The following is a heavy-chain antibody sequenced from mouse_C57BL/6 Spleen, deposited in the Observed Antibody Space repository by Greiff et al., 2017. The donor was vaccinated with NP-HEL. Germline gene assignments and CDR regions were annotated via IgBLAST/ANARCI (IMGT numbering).Heavy chain of an antibody. D-gene: IGHD6-1*01. CDR1: GYTFTSYW. Sequence: VQLQQPGAELVRPGTSVKLSCKASGYTFTSYWMHWVKQRPGQGLEWIGVIDPSDSYTNYNQKFKGKATLTVDTSSSTAYMQLSSLTSEDSAVYYCARGQLTASYYFDYWGQGTTLTVSS. CDR2: IDPSDSYT. J-gene: IGHJ2*01. V-gene: IGHV1-59*01. CDR3: ARGQLTASYYFDY.